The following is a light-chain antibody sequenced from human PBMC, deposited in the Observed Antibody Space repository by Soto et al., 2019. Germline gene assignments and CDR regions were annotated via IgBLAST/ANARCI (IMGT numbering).Light chain of an antibody. CDR2: LNSDGSH. V-gene: IGLV4-69*01. CDR3: HTWGTSIHYV. Sequence: QSVLTESFSACASLGASFKLTCTLSSGQSSYAIAWNQQQPEKGPRYLMKLNSDGSHSEGDGIPDRFSGSSSGAERYLTRSILQSENAADYYCHTWGTSIHYVFGTRTKLTVL. CDR1: SGQSSYA. J-gene: IGLJ1*01.